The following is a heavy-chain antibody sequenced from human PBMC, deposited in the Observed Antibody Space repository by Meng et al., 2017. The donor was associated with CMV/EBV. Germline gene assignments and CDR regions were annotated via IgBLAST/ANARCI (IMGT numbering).Heavy chain of an antibody. V-gene: IGHV4-4*07. CDR1: GGSISSYY. Sequence: VQLQESGPGLVKPSQTLSLTCTVSGGSISSYYWSWIRQPAGKGLEWIGRIYTSGSPNYNPSLKSQVTMSVDTSKNQFSLKLSSVTAADTAVYYCARAAVDLSKDYFDYWGQGTLVTVSS. J-gene: IGHJ4*02. CDR2: IYTSGSP. CDR3: ARAAVDLSKDYFDY. D-gene: IGHD2-15*01.